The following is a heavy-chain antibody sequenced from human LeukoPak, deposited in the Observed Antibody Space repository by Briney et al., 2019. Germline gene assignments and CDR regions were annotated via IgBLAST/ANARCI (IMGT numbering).Heavy chain of an antibody. D-gene: IGHD3-22*01. J-gene: IGHJ4*02. CDR2: FDPEEDKI. Sequence: ASVKVSCKVSGYTFSELSIHWVRQAPGKGLEWMGGFDPEEDKIVHPQKFQGRVTMTRDTSTSTVYMELSSLRSEDTAVYYCARVGDYYDSSGYYRGSFFDYWGQGTLVTVSS. V-gene: IGHV1-24*01. CDR3: ARVGDYYDSSGYYRGSFFDY. CDR1: GYTFSELS.